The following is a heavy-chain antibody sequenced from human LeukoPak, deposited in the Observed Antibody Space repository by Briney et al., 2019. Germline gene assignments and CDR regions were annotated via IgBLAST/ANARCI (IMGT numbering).Heavy chain of an antibody. CDR2: ISPTGSTT. D-gene: IGHD6-6*01. Sequence: TGGSLRLSCTASGFSFSGHWMHWARQLPGKGLVWVSRISPTGSTTCYADSVKGRFTVSRDNAKNTLYLQVNNLRAEDTAVYYCARGPNSNWSGLDFWGQGTLLTVSS. CDR3: ARGPNSNWSGLDF. V-gene: IGHV3-74*01. CDR1: GFSFSGHW. J-gene: IGHJ4*02.